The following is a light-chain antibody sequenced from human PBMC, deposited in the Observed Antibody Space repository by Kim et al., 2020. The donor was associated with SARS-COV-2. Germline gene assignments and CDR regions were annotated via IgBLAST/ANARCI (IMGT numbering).Light chain of an antibody. CDR3: KKYNSAAWT. V-gene: IGKV1-27*01. CDR2: DAS. J-gene: IGKJ1*01. CDR1: QGSSNS. Sequence: ASVGDRVTITCRARQGSSNSLAWYQQKPGKGPKVLIYDASTVQSGVPSRFSGRGSGTDFTLTISSLQPEDVATYYCKKYNSAAWTLGQGTKVDIK.